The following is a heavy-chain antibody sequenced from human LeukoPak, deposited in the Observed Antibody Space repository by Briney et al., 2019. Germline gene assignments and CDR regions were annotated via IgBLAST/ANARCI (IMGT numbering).Heavy chain of an antibody. CDR1: APSISAYS. V-gene: IGHV4-59*08. CDR3: ARHGRESRYFDWLLYYIDH. J-gene: IGHJ4*02. D-gene: IGHD3-9*01. Sequence: SETLSLTCTVSAPSISAYSWSWIRHPPGKGLEWIGCIHFSGNTHCNPSLESRVTLSVDTSKNQFSLKLSSVTAADTAVYYCARHGRESRYFDWLLYYIDHWGQGALVTVSS. CDR2: IHFSGNT.